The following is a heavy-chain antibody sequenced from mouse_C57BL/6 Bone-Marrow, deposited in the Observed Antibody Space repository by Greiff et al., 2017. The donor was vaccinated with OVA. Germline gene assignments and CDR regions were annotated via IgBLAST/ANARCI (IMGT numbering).Heavy chain of an antibody. D-gene: IGHD2-5*01. J-gene: IGHJ3*01. CDR3: VYSNPWFAY. CDR1: GYTFTSYW. CDR2: IHPNSGST. V-gene: IGHV1-64*01. Sequence: QVQLKQPGAELVKPGASVKLSCKASGYTFTSYWMHWVKQRPGQGLEWIGMIHPNSGSTNYNEKFKSKATLTVDKSSSTAYMQLSSLTSEDSAVYYCVYSNPWFAYWGQGTLVTVSA.